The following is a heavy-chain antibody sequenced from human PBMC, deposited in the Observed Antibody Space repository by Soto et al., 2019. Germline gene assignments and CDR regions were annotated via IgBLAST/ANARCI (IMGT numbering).Heavy chain of an antibody. CDR2: IYYSGST. J-gene: IGHJ4*02. Sequence: QVHLQESGPGLVKPSETLSLTCTVSGGSISSYYWSWIRQPPGKGLEWIGYIYYSGSTSYNPSLKSRVTISADTSMNQVSLNLNSVTAADTAVYYCARAPGASRFKFDSWGQGTLVAVSS. CDR3: ARAPGASRFKFDS. D-gene: IGHD2-2*01. V-gene: IGHV4-59*01. CDR1: GGSISSYY.